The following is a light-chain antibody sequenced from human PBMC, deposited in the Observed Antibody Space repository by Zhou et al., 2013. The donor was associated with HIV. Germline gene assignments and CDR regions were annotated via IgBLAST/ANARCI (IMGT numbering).Light chain of an antibody. CDR3: QQYNNWPRT. CDR1: QSVSSN. CDR2: GAS. J-gene: IGKJ1*01. V-gene: IGKV3-15*01. Sequence: EMMMTQSPATLSVSPGERATLSCRASQSVSSNLAWYQQKPGQAPRLLIFGASTRATGIPARFSGSGSGTEFTLTISSMQSEDFAIYYCQQYNNWPRTFGQGTRWKSN.